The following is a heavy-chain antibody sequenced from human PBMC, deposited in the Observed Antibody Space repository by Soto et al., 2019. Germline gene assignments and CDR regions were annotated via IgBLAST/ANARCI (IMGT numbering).Heavy chain of an antibody. J-gene: IGHJ3*02. CDR2: INTNTGNP. CDR1: GYTFTSYA. V-gene: IGHV7-4-1*01. CDR3: ARGLSWEYYDFWSGYDPAAFDI. Sequence: GASVKVSCKASGYTFTSYAMNWVRQAPGQGLEWMGWINTNTGNPTYAQGFTGRFVFSLDTSVSTAYLQICSLKAEDTAVYYCARGLSWEYYDFWSGYDPAAFDIWGQGTMVTV. D-gene: IGHD3-3*01.